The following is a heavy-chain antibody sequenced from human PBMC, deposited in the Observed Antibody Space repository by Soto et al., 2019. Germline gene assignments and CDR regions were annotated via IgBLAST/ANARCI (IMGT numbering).Heavy chain of an antibody. V-gene: IGHV2-26*01. Sequence: QVTLKESGPVLVKPTETLTLTCTVSGFSLSNARMGVSWIRQPPGKALEWLAHIFSNDEKSYSTSLKSRLTISKDTSKSQVVLTMTNMDPVDTATYYGARIIGAAVGGSFLDPWGQGTLVTVSS. CDR3: ARIIGAAVGGSFLDP. CDR2: IFSNDEK. CDR1: GFSLSNARMG. J-gene: IGHJ5*02. D-gene: IGHD3-16*01.